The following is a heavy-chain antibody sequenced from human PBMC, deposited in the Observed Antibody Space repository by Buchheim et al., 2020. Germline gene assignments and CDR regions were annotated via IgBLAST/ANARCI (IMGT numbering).Heavy chain of an antibody. D-gene: IGHD2-15*01. CDR3: AKANLKYCSGGNCYSGMDV. CDR2: ISATGGST. Sequence: EVQLLESGGGLVQPGGSLRLSCAASGFTFSGYAMSWVLQAPGKGLEWVSTISATGGSTFYADSVKGRFTISRDNSKNTLYLQMNSLRAEDTAVYSCAKANLKYCSGGNCYSGMDVWGQGTT. V-gene: IGHV3-23*01. CDR1: GFTFSGYA. J-gene: IGHJ6*02.